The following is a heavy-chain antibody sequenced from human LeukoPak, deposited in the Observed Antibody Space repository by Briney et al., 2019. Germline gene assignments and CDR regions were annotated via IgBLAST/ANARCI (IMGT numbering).Heavy chain of an antibody. D-gene: IGHD3-10*01. Sequence: GGSLRLSCVDSGFTFTNAWMSWVRQAPGKGLEWIGRIKSKTDGETTNYAEPVRGRFTISRDDSKSAVYLQMNSLKIEDTAVYYCTTDLGTYYHGSQRLIPIDYWGQGTQVTVSS. J-gene: IGHJ4*02. CDR1: GFTFTNAW. CDR3: TTDLGTYYHGSQRLIPIDY. V-gene: IGHV3-15*01. CDR2: IKSKTDGETT.